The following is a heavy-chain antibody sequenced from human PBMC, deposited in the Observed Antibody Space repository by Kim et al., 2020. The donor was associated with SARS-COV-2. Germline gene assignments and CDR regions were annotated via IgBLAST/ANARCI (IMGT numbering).Heavy chain of an antibody. CDR3: AKRRATGWGHEY. D-gene: IGHD6-19*01. CDR1: GFMFNNSA. J-gene: IGHJ4*02. Sequence: GGSLRLSCAASGFMFNNSAMNWVRQAPGKGLEWVSAISSRGGTTYYALAVKGRFTITRDNDRNMLYLLMTGLRPDDTAIYYCAKRRATGWGHEYRGQGTLVTVSS. CDR2: ISSRGGTT. V-gene: IGHV3-23*01.